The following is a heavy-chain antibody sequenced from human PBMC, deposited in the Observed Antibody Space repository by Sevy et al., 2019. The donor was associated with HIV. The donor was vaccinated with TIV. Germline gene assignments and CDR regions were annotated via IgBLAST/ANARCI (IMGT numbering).Heavy chain of an antibody. CDR1: GFTFSTYW. J-gene: IGHJ5*02. V-gene: IGHV3-7*01. Sequence: GGSLRLSCAASGFTFSTYWMSWVRQAPGKGLQWVANIKHDGTEKYYVDSVKGRFTISRDNAKNSLYLQMNSLRAEDTAVYYGARSNRYGSGRIITPGFDPWGQGTLVTVSS. D-gene: IGHD3-10*01. CDR2: IKHDGTEK. CDR3: ARSNRYGSGRIITPGFDP.